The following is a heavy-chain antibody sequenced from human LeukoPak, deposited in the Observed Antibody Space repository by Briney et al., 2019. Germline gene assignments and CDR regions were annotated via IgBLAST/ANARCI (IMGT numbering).Heavy chain of an antibody. CDR3: ARAPGLVIIHDFDY. V-gene: IGHV3-48*03. CDR2: ISRSGGTI. CDR1: GFTFSSYE. J-gene: IGHJ4*02. D-gene: IGHD3/OR15-3a*01. Sequence: GGSLRLSCVASGFTFSSYEMNWVRQAPGKGLEWVSYISRSGGTIYYADSVKGRFAISRDNAKNSLYLQMNSLRDEDTAVYYCARAPGLVIIHDFDYWGQGTLVTVSS.